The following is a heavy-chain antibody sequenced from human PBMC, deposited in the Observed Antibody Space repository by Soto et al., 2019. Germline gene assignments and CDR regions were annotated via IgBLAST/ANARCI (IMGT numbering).Heavy chain of an antibody. V-gene: IGHV4-34*01. D-gene: IGHD3-9*01. Sequence: ETLSLTCAVYGGSFSGYYWSWIRQPPGKGLEWIGEINHSGSTNYNPSLKSRVTISVDTSKNQFSLKLSSVTAADTAVYYCAREAPPYYDILTGYYRPQYVDYWGQGTLVTVSS. CDR1: GGSFSGYY. CDR2: INHSGST. CDR3: AREAPPYYDILTGYYRPQYVDY. J-gene: IGHJ4*02.